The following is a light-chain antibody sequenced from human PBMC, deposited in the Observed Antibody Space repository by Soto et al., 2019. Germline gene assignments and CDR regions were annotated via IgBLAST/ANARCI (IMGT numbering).Light chain of an antibody. CDR3: QQYDNLPTYT. CDR1: QDIRNY. V-gene: IGKV1-33*01. J-gene: IGKJ2*01. CDR2: DVF. Sequence: DIQMTQSPSSLSASVGDRVTITCQASQDIRNYLNWYQQKPGEAPKLLIYDVFNLETGVPSRFSGSGSGTDFTFTISSLQPEAFATYYCQQYDNLPTYTFGQGTKLEIK.